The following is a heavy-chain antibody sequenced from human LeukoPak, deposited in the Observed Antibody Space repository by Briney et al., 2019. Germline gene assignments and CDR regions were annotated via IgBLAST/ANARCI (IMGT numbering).Heavy chain of an antibody. D-gene: IGHD2-15*01. CDR2: IIPIFGTA. J-gene: IGHJ6*04. CDR3: ARGLGHCNGPSGRCLVYYYGMDV. CDR1: GGTFSSYA. Sequence: ASVKVSCKASGGTFSSYAISWVRQAPGQGLEWMGGIIPIFGTANYAQKFQGRVTITADESTSTAYMELSSLRSEDTAVYYCARGLGHCNGPSGRCLVYYYGMDVWGKGTTVTVSS. V-gene: IGHV1-69*13.